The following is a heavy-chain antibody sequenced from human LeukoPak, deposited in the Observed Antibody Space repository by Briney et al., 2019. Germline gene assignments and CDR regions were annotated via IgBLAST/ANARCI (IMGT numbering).Heavy chain of an antibody. J-gene: IGHJ5*02. CDR3: ARGHDGVVGWFAP. D-gene: IGHD2-15*01. Sequence: SETLSLTCTVSGGSISNYYWIWIRQPPGKGLEWIGHISYSGSTNYNPSLKSRVTISVDKSKNQFSLKVTSVTAADTAVYYCARGHDGVVGWFAPWGRGSLVTVSS. CDR2: ISYSGST. V-gene: IGHV4-59*01. CDR1: GGSISNYY.